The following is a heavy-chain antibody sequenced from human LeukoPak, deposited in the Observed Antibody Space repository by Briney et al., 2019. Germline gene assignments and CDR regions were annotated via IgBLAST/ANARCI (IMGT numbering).Heavy chain of an antibody. CDR3: VKGHSVWELVDYFVY. CDR2: ISGSGGST. V-gene: IGHV3-23*01. Sequence: GGSLRLSCATSGFTFSNYSMSWVRQAPGKGLEWVSAISGSGGSTYYADSVKGRFTISRDNSENTLYLQMSSLRSVDTTVYYCVKGHSVWELVDYFVYWGQGTLVTVSS. D-gene: IGHD1-26*01. CDR1: GFTFSNYS. J-gene: IGHJ4*02.